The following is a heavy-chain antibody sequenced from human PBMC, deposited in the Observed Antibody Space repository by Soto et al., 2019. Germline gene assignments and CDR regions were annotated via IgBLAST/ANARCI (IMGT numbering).Heavy chain of an antibody. CDR3: ARAGGYSGYTELAY. Sequence: QVQLVQSGAEVKKPGSSVKVSCKASGGTFSSYTISWVRQAPGQGLEWMGRIIPILGIANYAQKFRGRVTITADKSTSTAYMELSSLRSEDTAVYYCARAGGYSGYTELAYWGQGTLVTVSS. V-gene: IGHV1-69*02. CDR1: GGTFSSYT. CDR2: IIPILGIA. J-gene: IGHJ4*02. D-gene: IGHD5-12*01.